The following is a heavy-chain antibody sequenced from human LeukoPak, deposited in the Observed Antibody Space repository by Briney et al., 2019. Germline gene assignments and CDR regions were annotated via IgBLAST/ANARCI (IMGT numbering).Heavy chain of an antibody. V-gene: IGHV4-34*01. D-gene: IGHD3-22*01. CDR2: INHSGST. CDR1: GGSFSGYY. CDR3: ARGRYYDSSGYPPDY. J-gene: IGHJ4*02. Sequence: PSETLSLTCAVYGGSFSGYYWSWIRQPPGEGLEWIGEINHSGSTNYNPSLKSRVTISVDTSKNQFSLKLSSVTAADTAVYYCARGRYYDSSGYPPDYWGQGTLVTVSS.